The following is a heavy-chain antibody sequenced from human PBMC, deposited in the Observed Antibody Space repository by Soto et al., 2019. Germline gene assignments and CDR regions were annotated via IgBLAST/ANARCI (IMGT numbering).Heavy chain of an antibody. J-gene: IGHJ6*02. CDR2: IIPSCGTA. CDR3: ARDSGGTTVAFGMGV. Sequence: QVQLVQSGAEVKKPGSSVKVSCKASGGTFSSYAISWVRQAPGQGLEWMGGIIPSCGTANYAQKFQGRVTITADESTSTAYMELSSLRSEDTGVYYGARDSGGTTVAFGMGVWCQRTTVTVSS. D-gene: IGHD4-17*01. V-gene: IGHV1-69*01. CDR1: GGTFSSYA.